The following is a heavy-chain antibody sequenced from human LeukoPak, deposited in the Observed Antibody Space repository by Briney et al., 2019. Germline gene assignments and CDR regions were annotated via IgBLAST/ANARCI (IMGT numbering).Heavy chain of an antibody. CDR2: INHSGST. CDR1: GGSFSGYY. CDR3: ARDSRISAAGRGLYYFDY. V-gene: IGHV4-34*01. D-gene: IGHD6-13*01. J-gene: IGHJ4*02. Sequence: SETLSLTCAVYGGSFSGYYWSWIRQPPGKGLEWIGEINHSGSTNYNPSLKSRVTISVDTSKNQFSLKLSSVTAADTAVYYCARDSRISAAGRGLYYFDYWGQGTLVTVSS.